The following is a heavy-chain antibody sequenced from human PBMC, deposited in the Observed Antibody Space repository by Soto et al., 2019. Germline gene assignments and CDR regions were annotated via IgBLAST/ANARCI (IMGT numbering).Heavy chain of an antibody. CDR3: ARDRPWWELLARAFDI. CDR1: GFTFSSYA. V-gene: IGHV3-30-3*01. Sequence: QVQLVESGGGVVQPGRSLRLSCAASGFTFSSYAMHWVRQAPGEGLEWVAVISYDGSNKYYADSVKGRFTISRDNSKNTLYLQMNSLRAEDTAVYYCARDRPWWELLARAFDIWGQGTMVTVSS. CDR2: ISYDGSNK. J-gene: IGHJ3*02. D-gene: IGHD1-26*01.